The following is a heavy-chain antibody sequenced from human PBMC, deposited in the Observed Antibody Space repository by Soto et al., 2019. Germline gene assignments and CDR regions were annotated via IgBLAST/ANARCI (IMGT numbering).Heavy chain of an antibody. D-gene: IGHD6-19*01. CDR3: VSGGGIAVAGLSF. Sequence: SETLSLTCAVSGYSISSGYYWGWIRQPPGKGLEWIGSIYHSGSTYYNPSLKSRVTISVDTSKNQFSLKLSSVTAADTAVYYCVSGGGIAVAGLSFWGQGTLVTVSS. CDR2: IYHSGST. CDR1: GYSISSGYY. J-gene: IGHJ4*02. V-gene: IGHV4-38-2*01.